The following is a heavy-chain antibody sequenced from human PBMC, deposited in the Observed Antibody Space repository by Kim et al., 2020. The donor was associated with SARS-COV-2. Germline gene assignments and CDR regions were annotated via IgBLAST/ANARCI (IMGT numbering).Heavy chain of an antibody. CDR2: GINK. CDR3: VKGIGPGY. V-gene: IGHV3-30*02. J-gene: IGHJ4*02. D-gene: IGHD2-15*01. Sequence: GINKYYADSVKGRFTISRDNSKNTLYLQMNSLRAEDTAVYYCVKGIGPGYWGQGTLVTVSS.